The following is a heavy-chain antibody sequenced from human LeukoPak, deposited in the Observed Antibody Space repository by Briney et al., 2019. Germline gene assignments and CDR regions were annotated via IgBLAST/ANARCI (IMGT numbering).Heavy chain of an antibody. CDR1: GFTFSSYA. J-gene: IGHJ4*02. D-gene: IGHD5-12*01. V-gene: IGHV3-30-3*01. CDR2: ISYDGSNK. CDR3: ARDGYEGEGWGYYFDY. Sequence: GGSLGLSCAASGFTFSSYAMHWVRQAPGKGLEWVAVISYDGSNKYYADSVKGRFTISRDNSKNTLYLQMNSLRAEDTAVYYCARDGYEGEGWGYYFDYWGQGTLVTVSS.